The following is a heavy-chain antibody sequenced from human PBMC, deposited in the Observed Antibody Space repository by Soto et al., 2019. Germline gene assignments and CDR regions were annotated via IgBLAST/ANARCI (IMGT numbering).Heavy chain of an antibody. J-gene: IGHJ6*02. V-gene: IGHV5-10-1*01. CDR3: ARLSTGFXTKTTCQHYFGMDV. Sequence: PGESLKISCQASGYTLSAFWITWVRQMPGKGLEWMATIDPRDSYSNYSLSFQGHVTISADKSIGSAYLHWSTLEASDTAIYYCARLSTGFXTKTTCQHYFGMDVWGQGTTVTVSS. D-gene: IGHD3-3*01. CDR1: GYTLSAFW. CDR2: IDPRDSYS.